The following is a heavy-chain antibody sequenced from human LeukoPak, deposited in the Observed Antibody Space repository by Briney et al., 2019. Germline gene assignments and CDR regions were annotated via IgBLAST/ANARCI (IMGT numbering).Heavy chain of an antibody. J-gene: IGHJ5*02. V-gene: IGHV3-30-3*01. CDR1: GFPFSSYA. D-gene: IGHD6-13*01. CDR2: ISYDGSNK. Sequence: PGGSLRLSCAASGFPFSSYAMHWVRQAPGKGLEWVEVISYDGSNKYYADSVKGRFTISRDNSKNTLYLQMNSLRAEDTSVYYCARYSSAADSWGQGTLVTVSS. CDR3: ARYSSAADS.